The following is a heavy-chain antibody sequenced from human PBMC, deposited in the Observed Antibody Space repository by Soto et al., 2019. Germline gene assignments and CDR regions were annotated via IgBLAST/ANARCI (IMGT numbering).Heavy chain of an antibody. CDR2: ISAYNGNT. CDR3: ARDLKSGYYIPLDY. D-gene: IGHD3-3*01. CDR1: GYTFTSYG. V-gene: IGHV1-18*01. J-gene: IGHJ4*02. Sequence: GASVKVSCEAPGYTFTSYGISWVRQAPGQGLEWMGWISAYNGNTNYAQKLQGRVTMTTDTSTSTAYMELRSLRSDDTAVYYCARDLKSGYYIPLDYWGQGTLVTVSS.